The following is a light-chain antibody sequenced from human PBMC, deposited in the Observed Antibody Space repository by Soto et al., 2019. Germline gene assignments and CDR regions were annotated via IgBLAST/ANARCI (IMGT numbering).Light chain of an antibody. V-gene: IGKV3-11*01. CDR2: DAS. Sequence: EIVLTQSPATLSLSPGERATLSCRASQSVSSYLAWYQQKPGQAPRLLIYDASNRATGIPSRFSGSGSETVFPLTIISLGPEDFAVYYCQQRSKWPFTFGGGTKVEIK. J-gene: IGKJ4*01. CDR1: QSVSSY. CDR3: QQRSKWPFT.